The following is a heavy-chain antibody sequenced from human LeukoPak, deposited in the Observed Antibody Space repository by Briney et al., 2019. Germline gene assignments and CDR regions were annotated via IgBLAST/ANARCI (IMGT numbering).Heavy chain of an antibody. CDR2: IWYDGSNK. V-gene: IGHV3-33*01. D-gene: IGHD2-2*01. Sequence: PGGSLRLSCAASGFTFSSYGMHWVRQAPGKGLEWVAVIWYDGSNKYYADSVKGRFTISGDNSKNTLYLQMNSLRAEDTAVYYCERGTYSTDYWGQGTLVTVSS. CDR3: ERGTYSTDY. CDR1: GFTFSSYG. J-gene: IGHJ4*02.